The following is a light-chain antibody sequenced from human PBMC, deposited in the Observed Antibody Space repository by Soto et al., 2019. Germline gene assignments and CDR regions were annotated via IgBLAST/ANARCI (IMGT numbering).Light chain of an antibody. CDR3: CSYVGRNTYV. J-gene: IGLJ1*01. Sequence: QPGLSQPRSASGSPGQSITISCTGTSSDVGGYNYVSWHQQHPAKAPKLIIFDVSKRPSGVPNRFSGSKSGNTASLTISGLRAEDEADYYCCSYVGRNTYVFGTGTKATVL. CDR2: DVS. V-gene: IGLV2-11*01. CDR1: SSDVGGYNY.